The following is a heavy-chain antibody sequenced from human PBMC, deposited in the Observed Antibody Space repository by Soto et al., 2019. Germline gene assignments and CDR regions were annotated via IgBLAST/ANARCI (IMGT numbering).Heavy chain of an antibody. Sequence: SETLSVTCTVSGGSISSSSYYWGWIRQPPGKGLEWIGSIYYSGSTYYNPSLKSRVTISVDTSKNQFSLKLSSVTAADTAVYYCARDLSGSGSYWFDPWGQGTLVTVS. D-gene: IGHD3-10*01. CDR1: GGSISSSSYY. V-gene: IGHV4-39*02. CDR2: IYYSGST. J-gene: IGHJ5*02. CDR3: ARDLSGSGSYWFDP.